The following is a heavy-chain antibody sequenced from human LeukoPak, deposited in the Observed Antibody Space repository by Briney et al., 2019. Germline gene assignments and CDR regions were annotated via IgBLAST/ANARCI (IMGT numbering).Heavy chain of an antibody. CDR2: INPNSGGT. CDR3: ARATVWFGELLPFDY. J-gene: IGHJ4*02. Sequence: GASVKVSCTASGYTFTGYYMHWVRQAPGQGLEWMGWINPNSGGTNYAQKFQGRVTMTRDTSISTAYMELSRLRSDDTAVYYCARATVWFGELLPFDYWGQGTLVTVSS. D-gene: IGHD3-10*01. CDR1: GYTFTGYY. V-gene: IGHV1-2*02.